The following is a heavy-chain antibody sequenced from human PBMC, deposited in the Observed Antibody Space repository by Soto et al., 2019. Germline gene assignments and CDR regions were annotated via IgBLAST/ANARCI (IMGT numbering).Heavy chain of an antibody. CDR3: ARDRGSWISLGY. Sequence: QVQLVESGGGLVKPGGSLRLSCAASGFTFSDYYMSWIRQAPGKGLEWVSYISSSSSYTNYADSVKGRFTISRDNAKNSLYLQMNSLRADDTAVYYCARDRGSWISLGYWGQGTLVTVSA. CDR2: ISSSSSYT. CDR1: GFTFSDYY. J-gene: IGHJ4*02. D-gene: IGHD3-10*01. V-gene: IGHV3-11*05.